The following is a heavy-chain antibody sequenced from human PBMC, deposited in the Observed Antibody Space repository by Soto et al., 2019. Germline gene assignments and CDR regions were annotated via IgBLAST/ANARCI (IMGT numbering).Heavy chain of an antibody. CDR1: GFTFSSYG. CDR3: AKDPQRAAAAFYFDY. CDR2: ISYDGSNK. J-gene: IGHJ4*02. V-gene: IGHV3-30*18. Sequence: QVQLVESGGGVVQPGRSLRLSCAASGFTFSSYGMHWVRQAPGKGLEWVAVISYDGSNKYYADSVKGRFTISRDNSKNTLYLQMNSLRAEEMSVYYCAKDPQRAAAAFYFDYWGQGTLVTVSS. D-gene: IGHD6-13*01.